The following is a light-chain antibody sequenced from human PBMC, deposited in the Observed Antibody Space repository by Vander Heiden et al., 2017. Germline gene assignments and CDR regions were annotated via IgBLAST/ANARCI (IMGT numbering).Light chain of an antibody. CDR1: QSISSY. CDR3: QQSYSTPRYT. CDR2: AAS. V-gene: IGKV1-39*01. Sequence: DIQMTQSPSSLSACVGDRVTISCRTSQSISSYLNWYQQKPGKAPKRLIYAASSLQSGIPSKFSGSGSGTDFTLTISSLQPEDFATYYCQQSYSTPRYTFGQGTKLEIK. J-gene: IGKJ2*01.